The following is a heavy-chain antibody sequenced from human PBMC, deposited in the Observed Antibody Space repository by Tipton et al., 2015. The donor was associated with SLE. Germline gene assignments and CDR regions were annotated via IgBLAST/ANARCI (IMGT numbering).Heavy chain of an antibody. Sequence: SLRLSCAASGFTFSSYDMHWVRQATGKGLEWVSAIGTAGDTYYPGSVKGRFTISRENAKNSLYLQMNSLRAGDTAVYYCARPGILTGLAPYYYYGMDVWGQGTTVTVSS. CDR1: GFTFSSYD. J-gene: IGHJ6*02. CDR3: ARPGILTGLAPYYYYGMDV. V-gene: IGHV3-13*01. D-gene: IGHD3-9*01. CDR2: IGTAGDT.